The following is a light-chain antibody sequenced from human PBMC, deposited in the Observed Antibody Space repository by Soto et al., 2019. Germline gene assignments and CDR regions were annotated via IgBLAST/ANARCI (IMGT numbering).Light chain of an antibody. CDR3: QHSYSTPYT. J-gene: IGKJ2*01. CDR1: QSISSY. V-gene: IGKV1-39*01. CDR2: AAS. Sequence: DIQMTQSPSSLSAFVGDRVPITCRASQSISSYLNWYQQKPGKAPKLLIYAASSLQSGVPSRFSGSGSETDFTLTISSLQPEDFATYYCQHSYSTPYTFGQGTKLEIK.